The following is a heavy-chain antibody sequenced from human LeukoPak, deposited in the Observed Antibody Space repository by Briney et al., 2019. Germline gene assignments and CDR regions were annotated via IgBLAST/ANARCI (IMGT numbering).Heavy chain of an antibody. CDR1: GFTFRSYG. D-gene: IGHD3-22*01. J-gene: IGHJ3*02. Sequence: GGSLRLSCAASGFTFRSYGMHWVRQAPGKGLEWVVVIWYDGSNKYYADSVKGRFTTSRDNSKNTLYLKMNSLRAEDTAVYYCARSRSYYYDSGGSGGNAFDIWGQGTMVTVSS. V-gene: IGHV3-33*01. CDR2: IWYDGSNK. CDR3: ARSRSYYYDSGGSGGNAFDI.